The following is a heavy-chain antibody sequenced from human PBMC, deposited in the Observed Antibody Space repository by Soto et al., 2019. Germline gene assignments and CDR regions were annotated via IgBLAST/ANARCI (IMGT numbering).Heavy chain of an antibody. Sequence: EVQLLESGGGLVQPGGSLRLSCAASGFTFSSYAMTCVRQAPGKGLEWVSAISGSGNTSYYADSVKGRFTISRDSSKKMLYLQMNSLRPEDTAVYYCAKDRGRTWYEDYWGQGTRVTVSS. CDR2: ISGSGNTS. J-gene: IGHJ4*02. CDR3: AKDRGRTWYEDY. D-gene: IGHD6-13*01. V-gene: IGHV3-23*01. CDR1: GFTFSSYA.